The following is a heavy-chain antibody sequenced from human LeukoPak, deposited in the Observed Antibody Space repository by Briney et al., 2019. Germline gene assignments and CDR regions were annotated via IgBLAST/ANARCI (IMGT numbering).Heavy chain of an antibody. V-gene: IGHV1-24*01. D-gene: IGHD3/OR15-3a*01. CDR3: ATLLDSFWSGHSVPPEDY. J-gene: IGHJ4*02. CDR1: ENRLTQLP. CDR2: FRPENDVP. Sequence: ASVRVSCKLSENRLTQLPMHWVRQAPGQGLEWVGGFRPENDVPVYAQKFQGRVAMTTDTSKDTAYMELWSLKSDDTAVYFCATLLDSFWSGHSVPPEDYWGQGTLVTASS.